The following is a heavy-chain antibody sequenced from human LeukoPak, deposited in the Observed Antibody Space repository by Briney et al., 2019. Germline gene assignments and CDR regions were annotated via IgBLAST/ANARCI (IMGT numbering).Heavy chain of an antibody. CDR1: GFTFSSYS. CDR2: ISSSSSYI. D-gene: IGHD1-26*01. J-gene: IGHJ6*03. CDR3: ARDPYNGNYGDFYYYYMDV. Sequence: GGSLRLSCAASGFTFSSYSMNWVRQAPGKGLEWVSSISSSSSYIYYADSVKGRFTISRDNAKNSLYLQMNSLRDEDTAIYYCARDPYNGNYGDFYYYYMDVWGKGTTVTISS. V-gene: IGHV3-21*01.